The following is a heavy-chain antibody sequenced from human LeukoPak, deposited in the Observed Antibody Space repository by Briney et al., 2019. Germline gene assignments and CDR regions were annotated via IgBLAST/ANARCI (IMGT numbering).Heavy chain of an antibody. J-gene: IGHJ3*02. CDR2: ISSSGSTI. CDR3: VREPNWGGAFDI. CDR1: GFTFSDYY. V-gene: IGHV3-11*04. Sequence: GGSLRLSCAASGFTFSDYYMSWIRQAPGKGLEWVSYISSSGSTIYYADSVKGRFTISRDDAKNSLYLQMNSLRAEDTAVYYCVREPNWGGAFDIWGQGTMVTVSS. D-gene: IGHD7-27*01.